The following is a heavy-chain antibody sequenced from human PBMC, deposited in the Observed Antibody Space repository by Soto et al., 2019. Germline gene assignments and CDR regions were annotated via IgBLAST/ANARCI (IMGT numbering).Heavy chain of an antibody. CDR2: IYHSGNT. CDR1: GGSISSGGYS. D-gene: IGHD2-2*01. CDR3: ARVPDY. Sequence: SETLSLTCAVSGGSISSGGYSWSWIRQPPGKGLEWIGYIYHSGNTYYNPSLKSRVTISVYRSKNQFSLKLSSVTAADTAVHYCARVPDYWGQGTLVTVSS. V-gene: IGHV4-30-2*01. J-gene: IGHJ4*02.